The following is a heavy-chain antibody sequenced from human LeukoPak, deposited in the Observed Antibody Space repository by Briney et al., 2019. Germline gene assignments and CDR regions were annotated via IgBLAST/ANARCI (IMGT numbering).Heavy chain of an antibody. Sequence: GGSLRLSCEASGFIFSSYSMNWVRQAPGKRLEWVSYISSSDTIYYADSVKGRFTISRDNTKNSLYLHMNSLRAEDTAVFYCARSPDQFSSSGWYETLYYFDHWGQGSLVTVSS. CDR2: ISSSDTI. V-gene: IGHV3-48*04. CDR3: ARSPDQFSSSGWYETLYYFDH. CDR1: GFIFSSYS. D-gene: IGHD6-19*01. J-gene: IGHJ4*02.